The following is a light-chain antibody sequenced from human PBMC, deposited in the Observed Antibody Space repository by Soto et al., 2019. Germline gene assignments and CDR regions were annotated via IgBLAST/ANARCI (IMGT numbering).Light chain of an antibody. J-gene: IGKJ4*01. CDR3: QQGYGSPLT. Sequence: DLQMTQSPSSLSASVGDRVTLTCRASQSIANHLNWYQHRPGKAPELVIYGASNLQSGVPSRFRGSGSGTDFFLTINSLQPEDVATYYCQQGYGSPLTFGGGTKVE. CDR2: GAS. CDR1: QSIANH. V-gene: IGKV1-39*01.